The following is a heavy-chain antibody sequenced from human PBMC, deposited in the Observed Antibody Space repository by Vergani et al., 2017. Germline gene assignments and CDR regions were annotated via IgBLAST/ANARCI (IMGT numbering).Heavy chain of an antibody. Sequence: QVQLVQSGAEVKKPGSSVKVSCKASGGTFISYAISWVRQVPGQGLEWMGGIIPIFGTANYAQKFQGRVTITADESTSTAYMELSSLRSEDTAVYYCARDSSSQPEAKGRLRLSENLGYYYYMDVWGKGTTVTVSS. CDR1: GGTFISYA. CDR3: ARDSSSQPEAKGRLRLSENLGYYYYMDV. D-gene: IGHD3-3*01. V-gene: IGHV1-69*01. CDR2: IIPIFGTA. J-gene: IGHJ6*03.